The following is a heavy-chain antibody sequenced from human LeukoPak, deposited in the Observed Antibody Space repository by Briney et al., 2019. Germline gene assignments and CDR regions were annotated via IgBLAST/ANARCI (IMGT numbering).Heavy chain of an antibody. Sequence: KTGGSLRLSCAASGFTFSSYWMSWIRQPPGKGLEWIGEINHSGSTNYNPSLKSRVTISVDTSKNQFSLKLSSVTAADTAVYYCARRSSYYGSGSYAFDIWGQGTMVTVSS. CDR1: GFTFSSYW. CDR3: ARRSSYYGSGSYAFDI. D-gene: IGHD3-10*01. J-gene: IGHJ3*02. V-gene: IGHV4-34*01. CDR2: INHSGST.